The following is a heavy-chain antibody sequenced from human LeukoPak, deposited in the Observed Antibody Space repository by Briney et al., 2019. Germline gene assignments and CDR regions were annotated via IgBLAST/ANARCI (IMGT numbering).Heavy chain of an antibody. CDR2: VYHSGLA. CDR1: GFSINMGYY. Sequence: TSETLSLTCAVSGFSINMGYYWGWIRQPPGAGLEWIANVYHSGLANYTPSLKSRVTISVDTSKNQFSLKLSSVTTADTAVYYCARVYCTRTTCNDDAFDVWGQGILVTVSS. V-gene: IGHV4-38-2*01. D-gene: IGHD2/OR15-2a*01. J-gene: IGHJ3*01. CDR3: ARVYCTRTTCNDDAFDV.